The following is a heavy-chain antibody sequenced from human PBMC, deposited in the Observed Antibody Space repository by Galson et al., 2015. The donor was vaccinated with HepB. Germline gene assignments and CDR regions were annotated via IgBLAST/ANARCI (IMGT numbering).Heavy chain of an antibody. Sequence: SLRLSCAASGLTFSGSAMHWVRQTSGKGLEWVGRIRSKASSYATAYAASVKGRFTIFRDDSKSTAYLQMNSLKTEDTAVYYCTRICVTIIVVVILDYWGQGTQVTVSS. D-gene: IGHD3-22*01. CDR3: TRICVTIIVVVILDY. CDR2: IRSKASSYAT. J-gene: IGHJ4*02. V-gene: IGHV3-73*01. CDR1: GLTFSGSA.